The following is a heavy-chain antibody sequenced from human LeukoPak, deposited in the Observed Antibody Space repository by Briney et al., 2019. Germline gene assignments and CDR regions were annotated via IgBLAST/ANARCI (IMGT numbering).Heavy chain of an antibody. V-gene: IGHV3-72*01. D-gene: IGHD4-17*01. Sequence: SGGSLRLSCAASGFTFSDHYMDWVRQAPGKGLEWVGRTRNKANSYTTEYAASVKGRFTISRDDSKNSLYLQMNSLKTEDTAVYYCAREEVTSSYDYWGQGTLVTVSS. J-gene: IGHJ4*02. CDR3: AREEVTSSYDY. CDR1: GFTFSDHY. CDR2: TRNKANSYTT.